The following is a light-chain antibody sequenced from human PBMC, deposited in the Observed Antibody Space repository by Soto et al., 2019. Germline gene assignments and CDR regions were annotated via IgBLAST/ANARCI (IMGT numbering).Light chain of an antibody. V-gene: IGKV3-15*01. CDR2: GAS. Sequence: EIVITQSPTTLAVSPSERATLPRRASQSVSTNLAWYQQKPGQVPSLLIYGASTRASGIPARFSGSGSGTEFTLTIGSLQSEDFAVYYCQQYSSSPSFGQGTRLEIK. CDR3: QQYSSSPS. J-gene: IGKJ5*01. CDR1: QSVSTN.